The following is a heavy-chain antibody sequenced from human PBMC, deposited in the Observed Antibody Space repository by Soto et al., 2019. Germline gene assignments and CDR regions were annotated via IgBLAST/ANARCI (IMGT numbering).Heavy chain of an antibody. J-gene: IGHJ4*02. D-gene: IGHD5-12*01. Sequence: GGPLRLSCAASGCTFSSYARSCVRQAPGKGLEWVSAISGSGGSTYYADSVKGRFTISREHSKNTLYLQMNSLRAEDTAVYYCAKALALYSGYVVWGQGTLVTVSS. V-gene: IGHV3-23*01. CDR3: AKALALYSGYVV. CDR2: ISGSGGST. CDR1: GCTFSSYA.